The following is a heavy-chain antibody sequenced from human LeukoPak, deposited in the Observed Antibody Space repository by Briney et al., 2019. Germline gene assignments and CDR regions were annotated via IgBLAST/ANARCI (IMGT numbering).Heavy chain of an antibody. CDR3: GVGASSASEFDY. J-gene: IGHJ4*02. D-gene: IGHD1-26*01. CDR1: GFTFSDYA. V-gene: IGHV3-21*01. Sequence: GGSLRLSCAASGFTFSDYALNWVRKAPGKGLEWISSITGSSYNKYYAESLKGRATISRDNAKNSLYLQMDYLRAEDTAVYYCGVGASSASEFDYWGQGTLVTVSS. CDR2: ITGSSYNK.